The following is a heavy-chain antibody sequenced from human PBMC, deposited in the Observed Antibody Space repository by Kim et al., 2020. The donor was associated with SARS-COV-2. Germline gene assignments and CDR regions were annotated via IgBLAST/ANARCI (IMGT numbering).Heavy chain of an antibody. J-gene: IGHJ4*02. CDR1: GGSFSGYY. V-gene: IGHV4-34*01. D-gene: IGHD3-10*01. CDR3: ARGRRPITMVRGVIIPGYYFDY. Sequence: SETLSLTCAVYGGSFSGYYWSWIRQPPGKGLEWIGEINHSGSTNYNPSLKSRVTISVDTSKNQFSLKLSSVTAADTAVYYCARGRRPITMVRGVIIPGYYFDYWGQGTLVTVSS. CDR2: INHSGST.